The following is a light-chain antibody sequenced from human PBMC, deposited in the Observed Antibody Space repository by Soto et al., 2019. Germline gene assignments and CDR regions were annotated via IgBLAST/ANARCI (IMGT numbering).Light chain of an antibody. J-gene: IGKJ1*01. CDR2: GAS. CDR3: QKYNNWPPKWP. Sequence: DIVMTQSPATLSVSPGERATLSCRASQSVSSNLAWYQQKPGQAPRLLIYGASTRATGIPARFSGSGSGTEFTLTISSLQSEDFAVYYCQKYNNWPPKWPFGQGTNVDIK. CDR1: QSVSSN. V-gene: IGKV3-15*01.